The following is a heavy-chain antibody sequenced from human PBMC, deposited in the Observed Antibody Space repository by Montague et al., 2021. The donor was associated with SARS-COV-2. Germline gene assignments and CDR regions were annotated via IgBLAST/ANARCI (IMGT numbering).Heavy chain of an antibody. CDR1: GGSMSGYY. CDR3: ARAQNTCFIANCVTYFDV. D-gene: IGHD1-1*01. CDR2: VHYTGST. J-gene: IGHJ4*02. Sequence: SETLSLTCEVSGGSMSGYYWTWIRQSPAKGLEWIVCVHYTGSTKYNPSLKTRLSLPLDTPMKHFSFHLSSVTAADAAIYFCARAQNTCFIANCVTYFDVWGLGALVTVSS. V-gene: IGHV4-59*01.